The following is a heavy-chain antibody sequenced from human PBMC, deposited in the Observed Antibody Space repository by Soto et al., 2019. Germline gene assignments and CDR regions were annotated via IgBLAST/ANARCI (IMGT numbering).Heavy chain of an antibody. V-gene: IGHV4-59*01. D-gene: IGHD3-10*01. CDR1: GGSISSYY. J-gene: IGHJ4*02. Sequence: PSETLSLTCTVSGGSISSYYWSWIRQPPGKGLEWIGYIYYSGSTNYNPSLKSRVTISVDTSKNQFSLKLSSVTAADTAVYYCARERITRSYLDYWGQGTLVTVSS. CDR2: IYYSGST. CDR3: ARERITRSYLDY.